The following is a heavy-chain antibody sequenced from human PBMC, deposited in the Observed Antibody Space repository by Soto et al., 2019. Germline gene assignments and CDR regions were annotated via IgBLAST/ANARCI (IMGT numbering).Heavy chain of an antibody. CDR3: ARGFPSSTSLGWVDP. CDR1: GYTFISYY. D-gene: IGHD2-2*01. Sequence: ASVKVSCKASGYTFISYYIHWVRQAPGQGLEWMGMINPRGDITTYPQNFQGRLTLTSDTSTSTVNMEMSSLTSKDTAIYYCARGFPSSTSLGWVDPWGQGTPVTVSS. J-gene: IGHJ5*02. CDR2: INPRGDIT. V-gene: IGHV1-46*01.